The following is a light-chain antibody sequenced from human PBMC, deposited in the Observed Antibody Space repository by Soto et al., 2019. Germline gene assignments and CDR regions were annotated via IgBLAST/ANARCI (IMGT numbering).Light chain of an antibody. CDR1: QSVADK. CDR2: AAS. Sequence: EVVMTQLPATLSVSPGERVSLSCRASQSVADKLAWYQQKPGQAPRLLIYAASSRAAGIPTRFSGSGSGTDFPLTISSLQPEDFSVYYCQQYDDWPPFTFGQGTRLDI. CDR3: QQYDDWPPFT. J-gene: IGKJ2*01. V-gene: IGKV3-15*01.